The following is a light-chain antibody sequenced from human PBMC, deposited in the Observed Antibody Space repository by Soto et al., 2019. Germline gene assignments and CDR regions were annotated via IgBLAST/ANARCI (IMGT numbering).Light chain of an antibody. J-gene: IGKJ1*01. V-gene: IGKV3-15*01. CDR1: QSVSSN. CDR3: QQYSDWPPT. CDR2: GAS. Sequence: EIVVTHSPATLSVYPGERATLSCRASQSVSSNLAWYQQKPGQAPRLLINGASTRATGIPARFSGSGSGTEFSLTISSLQSEDFAVYYCQQYSDWPPTFCQGTKVDIK.